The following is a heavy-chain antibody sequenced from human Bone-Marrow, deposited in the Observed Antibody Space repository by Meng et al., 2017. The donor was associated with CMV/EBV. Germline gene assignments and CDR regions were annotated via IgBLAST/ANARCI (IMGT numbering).Heavy chain of an antibody. CDR2: ISSSGSAI. CDR3: ARDKYSSGWEVFRFDY. D-gene: IGHD6-19*01. CDR1: GFSFSDYY. Sequence: GGSLRLSCAASGFSFSDYYMSWIRQAPGKGLEWVSYISSSGSAIYYTDSVKGRFTISRDNAKNSLYLQMNSLRAEDTAVYYCARDKYSSGWEVFRFDYWGQGTLVTVSS. V-gene: IGHV3-11*04. J-gene: IGHJ4*02.